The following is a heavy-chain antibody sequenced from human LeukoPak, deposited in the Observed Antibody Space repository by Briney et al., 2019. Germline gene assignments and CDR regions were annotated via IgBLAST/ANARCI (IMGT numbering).Heavy chain of an antibody. V-gene: IGHV1-18*01. CDR3: ARRGAYDSSGYYYGTYYFDY. CDR2: ISAYNGNT. D-gene: IGHD3-22*01. CDR1: GYTFTNYG. J-gene: IGHJ4*02. Sequence: ASVKVSCKXSGYTFTNYGISWVRQAPGQGLEWMGWISAYNGNTNHAQKFQGRVTMTTDTSTNTAYMELRSLRSDDTAVYYCARRGAYDSSGYYYGTYYFDYWGQGTLVTVSS.